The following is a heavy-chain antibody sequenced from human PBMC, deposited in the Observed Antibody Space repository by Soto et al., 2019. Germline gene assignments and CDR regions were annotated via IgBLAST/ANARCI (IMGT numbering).Heavy chain of an antibody. J-gene: IGHJ4*02. CDR3: AKSGFPSGPYPSSPDF. CDR1: GFTFSSYA. Sequence: GSLRLSCAASGFTFSSYAMSWVRQAPGKGMEWVSAISGTGISTYYADSVKGRFTISRDNSRNTLYLQMNSLRAEDTAVYYCAKSGFPSGPYPSSPDFCGQGTLLTGS. V-gene: IGHV3-23*01. CDR2: ISGTGIST. D-gene: IGHD1-26*01.